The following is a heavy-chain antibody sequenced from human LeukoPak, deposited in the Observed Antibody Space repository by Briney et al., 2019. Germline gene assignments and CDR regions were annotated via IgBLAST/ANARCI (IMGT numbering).Heavy chain of an antibody. V-gene: IGHV3-43D*03. CDR2: ISWDGGST. CDR1: GFTFDDYA. Sequence: GGSLRLSCAASGFTFDDYAMHWVRQAPGKGLEWVSLISWDGGSTYYADSVKGRFTISRDNSKNSLYLQMNSLRDEDTAVYYCAGGGWLDYWGQGTLVTVSS. J-gene: IGHJ4*02. CDR3: AGGGWLDY. D-gene: IGHD6-19*01.